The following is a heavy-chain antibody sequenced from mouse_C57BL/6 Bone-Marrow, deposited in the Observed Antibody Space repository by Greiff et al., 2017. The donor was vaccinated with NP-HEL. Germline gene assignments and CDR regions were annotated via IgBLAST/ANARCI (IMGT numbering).Heavy chain of an antibody. CDR2: IYPGSGST. D-gene: IGHD2-4*01. J-gene: IGHJ4*01. CDR3: ARDYDYDGAMDD. Sequence: QVQLQQPGAELVEPGASVKMSCKASGYTFTSYWVTWVKQRPGQGLEWIGDIYPGSGSTNYSEKFRSKATLTVDTSSSTAYMQLSSLTSHDSAVYYCARDYDYDGAMDDWGQGTAVTVSS. CDR1: GYTFTSYW. V-gene: IGHV1-55*01.